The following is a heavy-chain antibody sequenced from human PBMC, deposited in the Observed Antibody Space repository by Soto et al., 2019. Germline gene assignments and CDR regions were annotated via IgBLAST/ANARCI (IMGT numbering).Heavy chain of an antibody. CDR3: ARDHYSSSSGLDY. CDR1: GFTFSSYA. V-gene: IGHV3-30-3*01. CDR2: ISYDGSNK. J-gene: IGHJ4*02. D-gene: IGHD6-6*01. Sequence: PGGSLRLSCAASGFTFSSYAMHWVRQAPGKGLEWVAVISYDGSNKYYADSVKGRFTISRDNSKNTLYLQMNSLRAEDTAVYYCARDHYSSSSGLDYWGQGTLVTVSS.